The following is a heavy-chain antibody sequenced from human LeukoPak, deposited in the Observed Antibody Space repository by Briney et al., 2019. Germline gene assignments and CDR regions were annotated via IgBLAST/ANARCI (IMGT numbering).Heavy chain of an antibody. D-gene: IGHD3-9*01. Sequence: PSETLSLTCTVSGGSISSYYWSWIRQSPGKGLEWLGYIYYTGSTNYNPSLKSRLTISLDTSKNQFSLKLSSVTTADTAVYYCARTPYYDILTGYLPFDYWGQGTLVTVSS. CDR3: ARTPYYDILTGYLPFDY. CDR2: IYYTGST. V-gene: IGHV4-59*01. J-gene: IGHJ4*02. CDR1: GGSISSYY.